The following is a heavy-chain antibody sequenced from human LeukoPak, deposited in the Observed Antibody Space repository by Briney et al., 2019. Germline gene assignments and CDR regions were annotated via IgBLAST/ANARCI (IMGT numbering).Heavy chain of an antibody. D-gene: IGHD6-6*01. CDR3: ARGYSSSSGWFDP. J-gene: IGHJ5*02. V-gene: IGHV4-31*03. CDR2: IYYSGST. Sequence: SQTLSLTCTVSGGSISSGGYYWSWIRQHPGKGLEWIGYIYYSGSTYYNPSLKSRVTISVDTSKNQFSLKLSSVTAADTAVYHCARGYSSSSGWFDPWGQGTLVTVSS. CDR1: GGSISSGGYY.